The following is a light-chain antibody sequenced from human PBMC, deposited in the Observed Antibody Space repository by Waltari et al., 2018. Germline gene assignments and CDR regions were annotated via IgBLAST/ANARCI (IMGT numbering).Light chain of an antibody. J-gene: IGKJ2*01. Sequence: DIVMTQSPLSLPVTPGETASISRRSSQSLLHDNGYNYLEWYLQKPGQSPQLLIYKGSTRASGVPDRFSGSGSGTDFTLKISRVEAEDVGFYYCMQSLQTPPYTFGQGTKLEIK. CDR3: MQSLQTPPYT. CDR1: QSLLHDNGYNY. CDR2: KGS. V-gene: IGKV2-28*01.